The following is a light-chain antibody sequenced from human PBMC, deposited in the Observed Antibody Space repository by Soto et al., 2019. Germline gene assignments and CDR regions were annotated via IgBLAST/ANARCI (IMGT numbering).Light chain of an antibody. V-gene: IGKV3-20*01. Sequence: EIVLTQSPGTLSLSPGESATLSCRASQSLAGSYLAWYQQRPGQAPRLLIYAASTRATGIPDRFSGSVSGTDFSLTISRLEPEDFAVYYCQHHCTSPQNTFGQGTKLEIK. CDR1: QSLAGSY. CDR3: QHHCTSPQNT. J-gene: IGKJ2*01. CDR2: AAS.